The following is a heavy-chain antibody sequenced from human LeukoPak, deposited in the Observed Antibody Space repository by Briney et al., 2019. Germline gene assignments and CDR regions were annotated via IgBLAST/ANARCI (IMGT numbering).Heavy chain of an antibody. CDR3: ARETPYGSLTFDY. V-gene: IGHV3-7*03. Sequence: GGSLRLSCAASGFIFSNYWMSWVRQAPGKGLEWVANTHGSEKYYVDSVKGRFTISRDNAKNSLYLQMNSLRVEDTAVYHCARETPYGSLTFDYWGQGTLVTVSS. CDR2: THGSEK. CDR1: GFIFSNYW. D-gene: IGHD3-10*01. J-gene: IGHJ4*02.